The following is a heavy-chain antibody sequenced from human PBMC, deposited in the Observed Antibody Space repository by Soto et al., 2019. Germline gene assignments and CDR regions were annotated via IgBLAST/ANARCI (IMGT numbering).Heavy chain of an antibody. CDR2: ISAYNGNT. V-gene: IGHV1-18*01. CDR3: AREGGYYGSGSYYYYYYYGMDV. CDR1: GYTFTSYG. Sequence: ASVKVSCKASGYTFTSYGISWVRQAPGQGLEWMGWISAYNGNTNYAQKLQGRVTMTTDTSTSTAYMELRSLRSDDTAVYYCAREGGYYGSGSYYYYYYYGMDVWGQGTTVTVSS. D-gene: IGHD3-10*01. J-gene: IGHJ6*02.